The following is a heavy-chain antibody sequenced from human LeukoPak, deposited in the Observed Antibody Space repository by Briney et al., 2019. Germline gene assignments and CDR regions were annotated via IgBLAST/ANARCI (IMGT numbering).Heavy chain of an antibody. CDR2: IWYDGSNK. CDR1: GFTFSSYG. V-gene: IGHV3-33*01. Sequence: SGGSLRLSCAASGFTFSSYGMHWVRQAPGKGLEWVAVIWYDGSNKYYADSVKGRFTISRDNSKNTLYLQMNSLGAEDTAVYYCARMRQWLSSDFDYWGQGTLVTVSS. CDR3: ARMRQWLSSDFDY. D-gene: IGHD6-19*01. J-gene: IGHJ4*02.